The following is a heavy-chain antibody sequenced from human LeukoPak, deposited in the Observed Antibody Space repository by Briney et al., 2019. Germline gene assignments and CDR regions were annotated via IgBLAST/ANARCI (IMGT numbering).Heavy chain of an antibody. CDR3: AREISWARGAFDI. CDR1: GGSISSYY. V-gene: IGHV4-59*12. CDR2: IYYSGST. Sequence: SETLSLTCTVSGGSISSYYWSWIRQPPGKGLEWIGYIYYSGSTNYNPSLKSRVTISVDTSKNQFSLKLSSVTAAETAVYYCAREISWARGAFDIWGQGAMVTVSS. D-gene: IGHD3-16*01. J-gene: IGHJ3*02.